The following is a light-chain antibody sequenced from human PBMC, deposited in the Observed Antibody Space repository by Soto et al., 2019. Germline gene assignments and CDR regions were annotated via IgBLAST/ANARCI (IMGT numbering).Light chain of an antibody. Sequence: DIVMTQSPDSLAVSLGERATINCKSSQSVLYSSNNKNYLSWYQQKPGQPPKRLIYWASTRESGVPDRFSGSGSGTDFTLTISSLQAEDVAVYYCQQYYSTSLTFGGGTKVETK. CDR3: QQYYSTSLT. V-gene: IGKV4-1*01. CDR1: QSVLYSSNNKNY. CDR2: WAS. J-gene: IGKJ4*01.